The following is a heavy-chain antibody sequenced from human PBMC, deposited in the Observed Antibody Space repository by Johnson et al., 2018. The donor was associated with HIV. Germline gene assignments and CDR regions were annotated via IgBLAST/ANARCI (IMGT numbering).Heavy chain of an antibody. V-gene: IGHV3-13*01. D-gene: IGHD3-10*01. Sequence: MHWVRQATGKGLEWVSAIGTAGDTYYADSVKGRFTISRDNSKNTLYLQMNSLRAEDTAVYYCARHHITYYYTSGSPDAFDIWGQGTMVTVSS. CDR3: ARHHITYYYTSGSPDAFDI. CDR2: IGTAGDT. J-gene: IGHJ3*02.